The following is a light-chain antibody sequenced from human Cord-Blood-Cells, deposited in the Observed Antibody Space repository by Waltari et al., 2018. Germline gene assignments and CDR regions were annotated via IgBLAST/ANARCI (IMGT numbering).Light chain of an antibody. CDR3: SSYTSSSTWV. J-gene: IGLJ3*02. CDR2: DVS. CDR1: SSDVGGYNY. Sequence: QSALTQPASVSGSPGQSITISCTGTSSDVGGYNYVSWYQQHPGKAPKLVIYDVSKRPSGVSHIFSGSESGNTASLTISGLQAEDEADYYCSSYTSSSTWVFGGGTKLTVL. V-gene: IGLV2-14*01.